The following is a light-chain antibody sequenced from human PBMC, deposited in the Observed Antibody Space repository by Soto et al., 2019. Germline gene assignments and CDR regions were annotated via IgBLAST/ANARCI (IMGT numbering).Light chain of an antibody. V-gene: IGLV2-14*01. Sequence: SALTQPASVSGSPGQSITISCTGTSSDVGGYNYVSWYLQHPDKAPKLMIYEVSNRPSGVSNRFSGSKSGNTASLTISGLQAEDEADFYCSSYISSSTLVVFGGGTKLTVL. CDR1: SSDVGGYNY. J-gene: IGLJ2*01. CDR3: SSYISSSTLVV. CDR2: EVS.